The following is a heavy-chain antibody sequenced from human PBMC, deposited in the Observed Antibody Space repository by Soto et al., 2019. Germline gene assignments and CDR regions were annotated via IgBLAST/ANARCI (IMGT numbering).Heavy chain of an antibody. CDR1: GFTFSSYA. Sequence: EVQLLESGGGLVQPGGSLRLSCAASGFTFSSYAMTWVRQAPGKGLEWVSSFSGSGSNTYYADSVKGRFTISRDNSKNTLYLQMNSLRAEDTAVYSWAKGTSSWPYFYDYWGQGTLVTVSS. J-gene: IGHJ4*02. V-gene: IGHV3-23*01. CDR2: FSGSGSNT. D-gene: IGHD6-13*01. CDR3: AKGTSSWPYFYDY.